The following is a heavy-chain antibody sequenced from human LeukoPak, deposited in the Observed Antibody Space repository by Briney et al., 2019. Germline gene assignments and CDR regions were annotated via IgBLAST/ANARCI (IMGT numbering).Heavy chain of an antibody. Sequence: PSETLSLTCTVSGGSISSYYWSWIRQPAGTALEWIGRIYTSGTITYNPSLKSRVTMSVDTSKNQFSLKLSSVTAADTAVYYCAGVTGYIVEDYFDYWGQGTLVTVSS. D-gene: IGHD3-22*01. CDR1: GGSISSYY. J-gene: IGHJ4*02. V-gene: IGHV4-4*07. CDR3: AGVTGYIVEDYFDY. CDR2: IYTSGTI.